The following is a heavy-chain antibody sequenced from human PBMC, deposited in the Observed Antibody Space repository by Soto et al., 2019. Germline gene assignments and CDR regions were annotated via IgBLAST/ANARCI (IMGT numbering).Heavy chain of an antibody. Sequence: PSETLSLTCTVSGGSISSYYWSLSLQPPGKGLEWIGYIYYSGSTNYNPSLKSRVTIAVDTSKNQFSLTLSSVTAADPAVYYCAREVSAELIPNPNLYQAGPYNWFDHWGQGTLVTVSS. V-gene: IGHV4-59*01. J-gene: IGHJ5*01. CDR3: AREVSAELIPNPNLYQAGPYNWFDH. CDR2: IYYSGST. D-gene: IGHD2-2*01. CDR1: GGSISSYY.